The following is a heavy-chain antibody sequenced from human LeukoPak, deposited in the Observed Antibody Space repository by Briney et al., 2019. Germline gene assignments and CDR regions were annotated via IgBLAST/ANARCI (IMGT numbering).Heavy chain of an antibody. CDR2: ISGSGGST. D-gene: IGHD3-10*01. J-gene: IGHJ6*03. Sequence: PGGSLRLSCAASGFTFSSYGMSWVRQAPGKGLEWVSAISGSGGSTYYADSVKGRFTISRDNSKNTLYLQMNSLRAEDTAVYYCARPGWFGDNYYYMDVWGKGTTVTVSS. V-gene: IGHV3-23*01. CDR3: ARPGWFGDNYYYMDV. CDR1: GFTFSSYG.